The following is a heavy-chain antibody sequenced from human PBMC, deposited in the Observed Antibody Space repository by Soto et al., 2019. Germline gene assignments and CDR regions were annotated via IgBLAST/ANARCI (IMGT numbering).Heavy chain of an antibody. V-gene: IGHV3-21*01. CDR2: ISSSSSYI. CDR1: GFTFSSYS. D-gene: IGHD2-15*01. Sequence: GGSLRLSCAASGFTFSSYSMNWVRQAPGKGLKWVSSISSSSSYIYYADSVKGRFTISRDNAKNSLYLQMNSLRAEDTAVYYCARENCSGGSCYPIPYYYYGMDVWGQGTTVTVSS. CDR3: ARENCSGGSCYPIPYYYYGMDV. J-gene: IGHJ6*02.